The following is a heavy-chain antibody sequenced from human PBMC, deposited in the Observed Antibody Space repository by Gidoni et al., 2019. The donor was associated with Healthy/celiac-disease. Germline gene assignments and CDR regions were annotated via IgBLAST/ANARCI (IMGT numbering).Heavy chain of an antibody. J-gene: IGHJ4*02. CDR2: INSGNGNT. CDR3: ARDRYSSSWSPEFDY. V-gene: IGHV1-3*01. Sequence: QVQHVQSGAEVKKPGASVKVSCKASGYTFTSYAMHWVRQARGQRLQWMGWINSGNGNTKYSQKFQGRVTITRDTSASTSYMELCSLRSEDTAVSYCARDRYSSSWSPEFDYWGQGTLVTVSS. D-gene: IGHD6-13*01. CDR1: GYTFTSYA.